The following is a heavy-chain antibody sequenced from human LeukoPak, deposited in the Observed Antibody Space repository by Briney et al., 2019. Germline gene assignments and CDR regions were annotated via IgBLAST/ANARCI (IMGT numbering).Heavy chain of an antibody. Sequence: SVKVSCKGSGGTFSNFGITWVRQAPGQGLEWMGRIISIFGTPNYAQKFQGRVTITTDESTSTAYMDLYSLRSEDTAVYYCAREGFCVGDTCHGRDKVLDYWGQGTLVTVSS. D-gene: IGHD2-15*01. CDR2: IISIFGTP. CDR1: GGTFSNFG. V-gene: IGHV1-69*05. CDR3: AREGFCVGDTCHGRDKVLDY. J-gene: IGHJ4*02.